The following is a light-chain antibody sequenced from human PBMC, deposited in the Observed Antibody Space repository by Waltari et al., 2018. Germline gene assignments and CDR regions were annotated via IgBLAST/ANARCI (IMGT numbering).Light chain of an antibody. CDR3: FSYRRGSTWV. CDR2: AVT. Sequence: SALPTPAPLSGSLGKTNTPSRTGPGRDVGGYYYVSRYQQHPGKAPKLLIYAVTKRPAGVSNRFAGSKSASTASLTICGRQAEDEADYYCFSYRRGSTWVFGERTKLTV. J-gene: IGLJ3*02. CDR1: GRDVGGYYY. V-gene: IGLV2-14*03.